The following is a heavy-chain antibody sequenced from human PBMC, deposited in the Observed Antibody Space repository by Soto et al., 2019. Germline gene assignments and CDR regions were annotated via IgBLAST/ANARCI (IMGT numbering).Heavy chain of an antibody. Sequence: PGGSLRLSFAACGFTFSSYGMHWVRQAPGKGLEWVAVIWYDGSNKYYADSVKGRFTISRDNSKNTLYLQMNSLRAEDTAVYYCARESSSWYFDYWGQGTLVTVSS. CDR1: GFTFSSYG. D-gene: IGHD6-13*01. J-gene: IGHJ4*02. CDR2: IWYDGSNK. V-gene: IGHV3-33*01. CDR3: ARESSSWYFDY.